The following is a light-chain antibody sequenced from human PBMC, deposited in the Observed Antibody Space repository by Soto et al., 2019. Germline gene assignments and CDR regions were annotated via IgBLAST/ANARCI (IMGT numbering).Light chain of an antibody. CDR3: SSYAGSNNWV. CDR2: EVS. J-gene: IGLJ3*02. Sequence: QSALTQPPSASGSPGQSVTISCTGTSSDVGGYNYVSWYQQHPGKAPKVMIYEVSKRPSGVPDRFSGSTSGNTASLTVSGLQAEDEADYYCSSYAGSNNWVFGGGTKLTVL. V-gene: IGLV2-8*01. CDR1: SSDVGGYNY.